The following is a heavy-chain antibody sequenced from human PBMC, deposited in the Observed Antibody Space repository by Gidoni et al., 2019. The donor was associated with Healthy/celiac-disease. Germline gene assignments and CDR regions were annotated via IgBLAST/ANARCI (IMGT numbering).Heavy chain of an antibody. D-gene: IGHD3-22*01. J-gene: IGHJ4*02. CDR3: AKAPRGYDSSGYYF. CDR2: ISGSGGST. Sequence: EVQLLESGGGLVQPGGSLRLSCAASGFTFSSYAMSWFRQAPGKGLEWVSAISGSGGSTYYADSGKGRFTISRDNSKNTLYLQMNSLRAEDTAVYYCAKAPRGYDSSGYYFWGQGTLVTVSS. CDR1: GFTFSSYA. V-gene: IGHV3-23*01.